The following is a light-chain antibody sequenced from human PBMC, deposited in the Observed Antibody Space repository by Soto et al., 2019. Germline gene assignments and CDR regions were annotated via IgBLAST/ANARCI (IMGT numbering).Light chain of an antibody. J-gene: IGLJ3*02. Sequence: QSALTQPACVSGSPGQSITISCTGTTSDVGGYNYVSWHQQHPGKAPKLMIHEVRYRPSGVSNRFSGSKSGNTASLTISGLQAEDEADYYCSSYTSSGTLVFGGGTKLTVL. CDR1: TSDVGGYNY. CDR2: EVR. V-gene: IGLV2-14*01. CDR3: SSYTSSGTLV.